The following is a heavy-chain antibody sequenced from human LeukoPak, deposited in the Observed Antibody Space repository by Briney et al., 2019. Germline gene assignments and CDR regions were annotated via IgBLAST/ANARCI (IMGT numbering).Heavy chain of an antibody. D-gene: IGHD2-2*01. V-gene: IGHV3-15*01. CDR2: IKSKTDGGTT. J-gene: IGHJ4*02. CDR1: GFTFSNAW. Sequence: GGSLRLSCAASGFTFSNAWMTCVRQAPGKGLEWVGHIKSKTDGGTTDYAAPVKGRFTISRDDSKNTLYLQMNSLKTEDTAVYYCTTVGCRSTSCYADYWGQGTLVTVSS. CDR3: TTVGCRSTSCYADY.